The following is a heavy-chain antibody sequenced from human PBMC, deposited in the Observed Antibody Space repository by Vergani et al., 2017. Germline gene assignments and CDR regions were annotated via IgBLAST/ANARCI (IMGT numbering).Heavy chain of an antibody. CDR2: INHSGST. CDR3: ARGPLVYSGYDLRFDY. V-gene: IGHV4-34*01. Sequence: QVQLQQWGAGLLKPSETLSLTCAVYGGSFSGYYWSWIRQPPGKGLERIGEINHSGSTNYNPSLQSRVTISVDTSKNQFSLKLSSVTAADTAVYYCARGPLVYSGYDLRFDYWGQGTLVTVSS. J-gene: IGHJ4*02. D-gene: IGHD5-12*01. CDR1: GGSFSGYY.